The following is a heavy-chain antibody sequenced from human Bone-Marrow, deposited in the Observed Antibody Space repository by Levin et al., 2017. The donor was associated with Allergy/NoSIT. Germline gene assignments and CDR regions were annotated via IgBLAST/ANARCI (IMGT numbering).Heavy chain of an antibody. J-gene: IGHJ6*02. Sequence: PGGSLRLSCAASGFTFSSYWMHWVRQAPGKGLVWVSRINSDGSSTSYADSVKGRFTISRDNAKNTLYLQMNSLRAEDTAVYYCARAFGELLLPYYYYYGMDVWGQGTTVTVSS. CDR3: ARAFGELLLPYYYYYGMDV. D-gene: IGHD3-10*01. CDR1: GFTFSSYW. CDR2: INSDGSST. V-gene: IGHV3-74*01.